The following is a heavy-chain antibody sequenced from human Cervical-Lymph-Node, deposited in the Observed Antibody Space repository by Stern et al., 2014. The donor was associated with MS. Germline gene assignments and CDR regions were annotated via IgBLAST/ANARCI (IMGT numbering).Heavy chain of an antibody. V-gene: IGHV1-69*01. CDR1: GGTHISYP. CDR3: ARHLGSHESGWFDP. Sequence: VQLVESGAEVKKPGSSVKVSCQASGGTHISYPISCVRQAPGQGLEWLGGIMPILGTSNYAHKFQGRVTITADESTTTIYMELRSLKSEDTAVYYCARHLGSHESGWFDPWGQGTLVTVSS. D-gene: IGHD1-26*01. J-gene: IGHJ5*02. CDR2: IMPILGTS.